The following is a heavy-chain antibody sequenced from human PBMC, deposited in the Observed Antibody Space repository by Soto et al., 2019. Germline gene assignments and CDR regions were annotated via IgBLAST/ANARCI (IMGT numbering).Heavy chain of an antibody. CDR2: INPNSGGT. CDR3: ARRQIVATKVWYYYYYGMDV. CDR1: GYTFTGYY. V-gene: IGHV1-2*02. Sequence: ASVKVSCKASGYTFTGYYMHWVRQAPEQGLEWMGWINPNSGGTNYAQKFQGRVTMTRDTSISTAYMELSRLRSDDTAVYYCARRQIVATKVWYYYYYGMDVWGQGTTVTVSS. D-gene: IGHD5-12*01. J-gene: IGHJ6*02.